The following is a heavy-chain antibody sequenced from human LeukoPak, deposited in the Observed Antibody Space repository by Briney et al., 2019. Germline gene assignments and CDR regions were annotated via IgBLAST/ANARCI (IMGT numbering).Heavy chain of an antibody. V-gene: IGHV3-23*01. CDR1: GFPFSSYA. CDR2: ISGSGGST. Sequence: GGSLRLSCAASGFPFSSYAMSWVRQAPGKGLEWVSAISGSGGSTYYADSVKGRFTISRDNSKNTLYLQMNSLRAEDTAVYYCARDHIVVVVDKYYYYYYGMDVWGQGTTVTVSS. CDR3: ARDHIVVVVDKYYYYYYGMDV. D-gene: IGHD2-2*01. J-gene: IGHJ6*02.